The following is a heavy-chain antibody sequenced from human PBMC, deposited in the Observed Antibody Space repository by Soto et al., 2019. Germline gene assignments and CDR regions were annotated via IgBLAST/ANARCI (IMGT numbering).Heavy chain of an antibody. J-gene: IGHJ6*02. Sequence: QVQLVQSGAEVKKPGSSVKVSCKASGGTFSSYAISWVRQAPGQGLEWMGGIIPIFGTANYAQKFQGRVTITADKSTSTAYMERSSLRSEDTAVYYCARAPKAAAGRYYYYGMDVWGQGTTVTVSS. CDR1: GGTFSSYA. D-gene: IGHD6-13*01. V-gene: IGHV1-69*06. CDR3: ARAPKAAAGRYYYYGMDV. CDR2: IIPIFGTA.